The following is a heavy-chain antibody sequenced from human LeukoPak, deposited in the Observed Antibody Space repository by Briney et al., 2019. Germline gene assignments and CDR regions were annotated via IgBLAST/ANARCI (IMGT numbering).Heavy chain of an antibody. J-gene: IGHJ5*02. CDR2: ISAYNGNT. D-gene: IGHD3-10*01. Sequence: ASVTVSCTASGYTFTSYGISWVRQAPGQGLEWMGWISAYNGNTNYAQKLQGRVTMTTDTSTSTAYMELRSLRSDDTAVYYCARDGGITMVRGVIIRASGWFDPWGQGTLVTVSS. CDR1: GYTFTSYG. CDR3: ARDGGITMVRGVIIRASGWFDP. V-gene: IGHV1-18*01.